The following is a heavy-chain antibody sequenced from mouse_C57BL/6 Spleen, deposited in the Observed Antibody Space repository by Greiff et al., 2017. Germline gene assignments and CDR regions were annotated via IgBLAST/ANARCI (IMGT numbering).Heavy chain of an antibody. J-gene: IGHJ3*01. CDR2: IYPRDGST. D-gene: IGHD2-4*01. Sequence: VKLVESDAELVKPGASVKISCKVSGYTFTDHTIHWMKQRPEQGLEWIGYIYPRDGSTKYNEKFKGKATLTADKSSSTAYMQLNSLTSEDSAVYFCARYYDYPAWFAYWGQGTLVTVSA. V-gene: IGHV1-78*01. CDR1: GYTFTDHT. CDR3: ARYYDYPAWFAY.